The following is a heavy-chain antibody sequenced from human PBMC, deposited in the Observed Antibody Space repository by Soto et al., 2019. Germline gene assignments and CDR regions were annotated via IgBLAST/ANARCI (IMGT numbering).Heavy chain of an antibody. J-gene: IGHJ4*02. CDR1: GFTFSSYA. CDR3: AYSSTPFDY. Sequence: GGSLRLSCAASGFTFSSYAMNWVRQAPGKGLEWVSGISGSGGSTYYADSVKGRFTISRDNSKNTLYVQMNSLRAEDTAVYYCAYSSTPFDYWGQGTLVTVSS. CDR2: ISGSGGST. V-gene: IGHV3-23*01. D-gene: IGHD6-13*01.